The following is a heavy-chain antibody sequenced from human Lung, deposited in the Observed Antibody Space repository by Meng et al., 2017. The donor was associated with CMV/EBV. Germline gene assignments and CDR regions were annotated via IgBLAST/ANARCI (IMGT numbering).Heavy chain of an antibody. V-gene: IGHV3-11*04. CDR1: GFIFSDYY. D-gene: IGHD1-26*01. Sequence: AAGFIFSDYYMTWNRQGPGKGLEWVSYISSSGSIKKYADSVEGRFTISRDNAKKSLYLQMNSLRAEDTAFYYCARDFSAVHNWFDAWGRGTLVTVSS. J-gene: IGHJ5*02. CDR3: ARDFSAVHNWFDA. CDR2: ISSSGSIK.